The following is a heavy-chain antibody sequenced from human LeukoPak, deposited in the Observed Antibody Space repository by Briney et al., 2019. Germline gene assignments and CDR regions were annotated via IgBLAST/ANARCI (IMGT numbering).Heavy chain of an antibody. CDR2: TSGSGSST. J-gene: IGHJ4*02. CDR1: GFSFIIYA. CDR3: AKRDGYNSNPLKD. V-gene: IGHV3-23*01. D-gene: IGHD5-24*01. Sequence: GGSLRLSCAASGFSFIIYAMSWVRQGPGKGLEWVSATSGSGSSTYYADSVKGRFTISRDNSKNTLYLQMNSLRAEDTALYYCAKRDGYNSNPLKDWGQGTLVTVSS.